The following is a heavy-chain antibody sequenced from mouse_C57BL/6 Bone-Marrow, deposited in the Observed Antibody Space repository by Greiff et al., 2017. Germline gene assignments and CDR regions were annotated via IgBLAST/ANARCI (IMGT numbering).Heavy chain of an antibody. Sequence: QVQLQQSDAELVKPGASVQISCKVSGYTFTDHTIHCMKQRPEQGLEWLGSIYPRDGSTKYNEKFKGKATLTADKSSSTAYMQLNSLTSEDSAVYFCARWRAITTSFDVRGTGATVTVSS. J-gene: IGHJ1*03. V-gene: IGHV1-78*01. CDR1: GYTFTDHT. D-gene: IGHD1-1*01. CDR3: ARWRAITTSFDV. CDR2: IYPRDGST.